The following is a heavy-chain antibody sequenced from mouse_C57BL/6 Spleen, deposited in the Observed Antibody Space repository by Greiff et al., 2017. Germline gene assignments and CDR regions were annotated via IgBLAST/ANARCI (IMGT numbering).Heavy chain of an antibody. V-gene: IGHV1-69*01. CDR2: FDPYDSYT. D-gene: IGHD1-1*02. Sequence: VQLQQPGAELVMPGASVKLSCTASGYTFNSSWMHWVKQRPGQGLEWIGEFDPYDSYTTYNPKFKGKYTLTVDKSSSTAYMQLSNLTAEDSAGEYCARWGGYCDYWGQGTTLTVSS. CDR3: ARWGGYCDY. J-gene: IGHJ2*01. CDR1: GYTFNSSW.